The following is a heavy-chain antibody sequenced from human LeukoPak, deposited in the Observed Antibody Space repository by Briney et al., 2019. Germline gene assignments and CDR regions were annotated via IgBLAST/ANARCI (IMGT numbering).Heavy chain of an antibody. CDR2: IWSDGTNT. D-gene: IGHD4-11*01. J-gene: IGHJ4*02. CDR1: GFTFSHYG. V-gene: IGHV3-33*01. Sequence: PGGSLRLSCAAAGFTFSHYGMHWVRQAPGKGLEWVAVIWSDGTNTYYAASVKSRFTISRDESDKTVYLQMNSLRPEDTGVYYCARDAQRGFDYSNSLRYWGQGTPVAVST. CDR3: ARDAQRGFDYSNSLRY.